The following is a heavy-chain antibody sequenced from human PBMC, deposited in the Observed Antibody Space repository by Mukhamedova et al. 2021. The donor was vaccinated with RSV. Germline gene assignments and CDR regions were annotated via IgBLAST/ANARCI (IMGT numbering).Heavy chain of an antibody. CDR2: IYYSGST. V-gene: IGHV4-39*07. CDR3: ARDKAAAGPTPGGY. Sequence: GWIGSIYYSGSTYYNPSLKCRVTISIDTSKNQFSLKLSSVTAADTAVYYCARDKAAAGPTPGGYWGQGTLVTVSS. J-gene: IGHJ4*02. D-gene: IGHD6-13*01.